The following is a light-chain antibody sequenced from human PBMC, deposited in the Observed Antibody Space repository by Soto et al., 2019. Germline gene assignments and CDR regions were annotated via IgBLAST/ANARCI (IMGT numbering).Light chain of an antibody. Sequence: DIQMTQSPSSLSASVGDRVTITCRASQSIRTYLNWYQQKPGKAPELLIYAASSLQSGVPSRFSGSGSGTDFTLTIRSLQPEDFATYYCKQTYSTLYTFGQGTKLEIK. V-gene: IGKV1-39*01. CDR2: AAS. J-gene: IGKJ2*01. CDR1: QSIRTY. CDR3: KQTYSTLYT.